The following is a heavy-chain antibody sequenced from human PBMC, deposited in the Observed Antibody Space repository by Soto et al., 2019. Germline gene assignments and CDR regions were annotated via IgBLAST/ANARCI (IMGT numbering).Heavy chain of an antibody. Sequence: EVQVLESGGGLVQPGGSLRLSCAASGFSFSSYAMVWVRQAPGKGLEWVSVISARGGSSYFADSVKGRFTISRDNSKNVLSLEMNSLRAEDTAIYFCAKGSIEYSASVDNWGQGTLVIVSS. CDR2: ISARGGSS. V-gene: IGHV3-23*01. J-gene: IGHJ4*02. CDR1: GFSFSSYA. CDR3: AKGSIEYSASVDN. D-gene: IGHD5-12*01.